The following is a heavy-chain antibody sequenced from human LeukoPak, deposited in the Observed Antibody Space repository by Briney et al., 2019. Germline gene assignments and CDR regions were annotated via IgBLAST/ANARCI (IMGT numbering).Heavy chain of an antibody. D-gene: IGHD1-26*01. CDR3: AQDLILGASNFDY. Sequence: GGSLRLSCAASGFTFNSYAMSWVRQAPGKGLEWVSAISGSGGSTYYADSVKGRFTISRDNSKNTLYLQMNSLRAEDTAVYYCAQDLILGASNFDYWGQGTLVTVSS. V-gene: IGHV3-23*01. CDR1: GFTFNSYA. CDR2: ISGSGGST. J-gene: IGHJ4*02.